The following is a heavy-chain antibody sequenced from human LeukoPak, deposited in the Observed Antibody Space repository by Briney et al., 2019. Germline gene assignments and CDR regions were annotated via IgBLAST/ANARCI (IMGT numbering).Heavy chain of an antibody. D-gene: IGHD3-3*01. J-gene: IGHJ4*02. CDR2: ISYDGSNK. CDR1: GFTFSSYA. Sequence: PGGSLRLSCAASGFTFSSYAMHWVRQAPGKGLEWVAVISYDGSNKYYADSVKGRFTISRDNSKNTLYLQMNSLRAEDTAVYYCAKDSRYGGITIFGVVSPLDYFDYWGQGTLVTVSS. CDR3: AKDSRYGGITIFGVVSPLDYFDY. V-gene: IGHV3-30*04.